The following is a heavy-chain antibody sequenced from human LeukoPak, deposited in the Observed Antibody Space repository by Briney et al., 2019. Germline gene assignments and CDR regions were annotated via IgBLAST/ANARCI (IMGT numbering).Heavy chain of an antibody. CDR2: LNPNSGNT. CDR1: GYTFTSYD. V-gene: IGHV1-8*01. Sequence: ASVTVSCKASGYTFTSYDIKWVRQATGQGLEWMGWLNPNSGNTGYAQKFQGRVTVTRDTSISTAYMELTGLRSEDTGVYYCARGPNYYYHMDVWGKGTTVTVPS. J-gene: IGHJ6*03. CDR3: ARGPNYYYHMDV.